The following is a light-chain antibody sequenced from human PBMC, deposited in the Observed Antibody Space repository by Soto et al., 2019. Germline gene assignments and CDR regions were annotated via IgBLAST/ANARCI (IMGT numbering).Light chain of an antibody. Sequence: DIQVTQSPSSLYASVGDRVTITCRARQYNGTYLNCYQQKPGKAHNLLIYAASSLQSGIPPRFSGSRSGTDFTLTISSLQPEDFAIYYCQHTYSPPRTFGQGTKVEIK. CDR3: QHTYSPPRT. CDR1: QYNGTY. V-gene: IGKV1-39*01. J-gene: IGKJ1*01. CDR2: AAS.